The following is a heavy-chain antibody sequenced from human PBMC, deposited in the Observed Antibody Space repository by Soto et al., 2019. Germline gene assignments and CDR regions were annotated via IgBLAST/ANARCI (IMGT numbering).Heavy chain of an antibody. CDR1: GGSISSSSYY. Sequence: QLQLQESGPGLVKPSETLSLTCTVSGGSISSSSYYWGWIRQPPGKGLEWIGSIYYSGSTYYNPSLKSRVTISVDTSKNQFSLKLSSVTAADTAVYYCARPSRRDGYNFDYWGQGTLVTVSS. V-gene: IGHV4-39*01. CDR3: ARPSRRDGYNFDY. CDR2: IYYSGST. D-gene: IGHD5-12*01. J-gene: IGHJ4*02.